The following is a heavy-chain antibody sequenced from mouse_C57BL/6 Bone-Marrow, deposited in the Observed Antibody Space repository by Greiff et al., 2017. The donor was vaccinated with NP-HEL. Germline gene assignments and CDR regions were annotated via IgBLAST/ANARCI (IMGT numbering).Heavy chain of an antibody. CDR3: AGDRPDGKGDYWYFDV. CDR1: GFPITSGYY. Sequence: QVQLKESGPGLVKPSQSLFLTCSITGFPITSGYYWIWIRQSPGKPLEWMGYITHSGETFYNPSLQSPISITRETSKNQFFLQLNSVTTEDTAMYYCAGDRPDGKGDYWYFDVWGTGTTVTVSS. V-gene: IGHV12-3*01. J-gene: IGHJ1*03. CDR2: ITHSGET. D-gene: IGHD1-1*01.